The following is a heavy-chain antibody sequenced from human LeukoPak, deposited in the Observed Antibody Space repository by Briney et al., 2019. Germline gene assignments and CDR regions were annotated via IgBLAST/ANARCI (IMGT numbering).Heavy chain of an antibody. Sequence: EGSLRLSCVASGFRLSSYAMSWVRQAPGKGLEWVSATSSSDPGTYYAPSVRGRFTIYRDNSKNTVYLQMNSRRVEDAAIYYCARAPVTSCRGAFCYPFDCWGQGTRLTVSS. CDR3: ARAPVTSCRGAFCYPFDC. V-gene: IGHV3-23*01. J-gene: IGHJ4*02. CDR1: GFRLSSYA. CDR2: TSSSDPGT. D-gene: IGHD4-17*01.